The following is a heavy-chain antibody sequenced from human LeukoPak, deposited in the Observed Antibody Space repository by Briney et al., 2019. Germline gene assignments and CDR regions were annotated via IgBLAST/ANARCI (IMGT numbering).Heavy chain of an antibody. CDR3: ARDPTMYLLRFLEWLSPFCMDV. CDR2: ISYDGSNK. V-gene: IGHV3-30*19. Sequence: GRSLRLSCAASGFTFSSYGMHWVRQAPGKGLEWVAVISYDGSNKYYADSVKGRFTISRDNSKNTLYLQMNSLRAEDTAVYYCARDPTMYLLRFLEWLSPFCMDVWGQGTTVTVSS. D-gene: IGHD3-3*01. CDR1: GFTFSSYG. J-gene: IGHJ6*02.